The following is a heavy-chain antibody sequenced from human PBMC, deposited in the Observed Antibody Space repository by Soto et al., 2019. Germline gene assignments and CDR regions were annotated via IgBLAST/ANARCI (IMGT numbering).Heavy chain of an antibody. V-gene: IGHV4-34*01. D-gene: IGHD3-3*01. CDR1: GGSFSGYY. CDR2: INHSGST. CDR3: ARGFHRITIFGVVTLNWFDP. J-gene: IGHJ5*02. Sequence: SETLSLTCAVYGGSFSGYYWSWIRQPPGKGLEWIGEINHSGSTNYNPSLKSRVTISVDTSKNQFSLKLSSVTAADTAVYYCARGFHRITIFGVVTLNWFDPWGQGTLVTVSS.